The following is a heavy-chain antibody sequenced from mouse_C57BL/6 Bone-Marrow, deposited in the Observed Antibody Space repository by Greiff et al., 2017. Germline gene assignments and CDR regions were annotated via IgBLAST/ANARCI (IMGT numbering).Heavy chain of an antibody. D-gene: IGHD2-5*01. J-gene: IGHJ4*01. CDR3: ARGDSNYDAMDY. CDR2: INPSSGYT. Sequence: VMLVESGAELARPGASVKMSCKASGYTFTSYTMHWVKQRPGQGLEWIGYINPSSGYTKYNQKFKDKATLTADKSSSTAYMQLSSLTSEDSAVYYCARGDSNYDAMDYWGQGTSVTVSS. V-gene: IGHV1-4*01. CDR1: GYTFTSYT.